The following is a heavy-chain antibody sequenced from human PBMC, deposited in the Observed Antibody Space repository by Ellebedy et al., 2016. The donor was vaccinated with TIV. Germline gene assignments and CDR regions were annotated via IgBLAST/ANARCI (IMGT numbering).Heavy chain of an antibody. J-gene: IGHJ4*02. D-gene: IGHD3-10*01. CDR3: ARRSRGPPYYFDY. CDR1: GFIFSRYY. V-gene: IGHV3-48*03. CDR2: ISGSGGMM. Sequence: GESLKISCVASGFIFSRYYMTWVRQAPGKGLEWISYISGSGGMMDHADSVKGRFTISRDNAKNSLYLQLTSLRAEDTAVYYCARRSRGPPYYFDYWGQGALVTVSS.